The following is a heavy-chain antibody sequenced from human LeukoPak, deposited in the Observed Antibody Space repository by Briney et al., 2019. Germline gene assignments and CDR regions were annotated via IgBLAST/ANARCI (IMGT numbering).Heavy chain of an antibody. CDR2: MNPNSGNT. D-gene: IGHD3-9*01. J-gene: IGHJ5*02. CDR3: ARMYYDILTGYSMFDP. CDR1: GYTFTSYD. Sequence: ASVKVSCKASGYTFTSYDINWVRQAPGQGLEWMRWMNPNSGNTGYAQKFQGRVTMTRNTSISTAYMELSSLRSEDTAVYYCARMYYDILTGYSMFDPWGQGTLVTVSS. V-gene: IGHV1-8*01.